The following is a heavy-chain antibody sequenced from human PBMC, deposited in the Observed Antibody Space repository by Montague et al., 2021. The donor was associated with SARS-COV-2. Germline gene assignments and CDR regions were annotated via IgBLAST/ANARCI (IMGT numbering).Heavy chain of an antibody. CDR2: IYYSAST. CDR3: TRAFIAAAGNTSFDY. D-gene: IGHD6-13*01. V-gene: IGHV4-39*01. J-gene: IGHJ4*02. Sequence: SETLSLTCTVSGGSISSSSYFWGWIRQPPGKGLEWIGSIYYSASTYYNPSLKRRVTISVDTSKNQFSLKLSSVTAADTAVYYCTRAFIAAAGNTSFDYWGKGTLVTVSS. CDR1: GGSISSSSYF.